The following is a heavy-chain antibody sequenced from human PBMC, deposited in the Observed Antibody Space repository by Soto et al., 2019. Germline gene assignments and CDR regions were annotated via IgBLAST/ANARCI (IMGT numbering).Heavy chain of an antibody. CDR1: GFTFSSYA. D-gene: IGHD2-2*01. Sequence: QVQLVESGGGVVQPGRSLRLSCAASGFTFSSYAMHWVRQAPGKGLEWVAVISYDGSNKYYADSVKGRFTISRDNSKNTLYLQMNSLRAEDTAVYYCARGFEPLCGSSTSCPFDYWGQGTLVTVSS. CDR3: ARGFEPLCGSSTSCPFDY. CDR2: ISYDGSNK. J-gene: IGHJ4*02. V-gene: IGHV3-30-3*01.